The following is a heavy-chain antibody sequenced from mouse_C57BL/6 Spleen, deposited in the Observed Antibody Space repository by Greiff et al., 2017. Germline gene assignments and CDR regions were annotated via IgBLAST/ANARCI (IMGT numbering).Heavy chain of an antibody. Sequence: QVQLKQPGAELVRPGTSVKLSCKASGYTFTSYWMHWVKQRPGQGLEWIGVIDPSDSYTNYNQKFKGKATLTVDTSSSTAYMQLSSLTSEDSAVYYCGIYDGYSAWFAYWGQGTLVTVSA. CDR3: GIYDGYSAWFAY. CDR1: GYTFTSYW. J-gene: IGHJ3*01. V-gene: IGHV1-59*01. D-gene: IGHD2-3*01. CDR2: IDPSDSYT.